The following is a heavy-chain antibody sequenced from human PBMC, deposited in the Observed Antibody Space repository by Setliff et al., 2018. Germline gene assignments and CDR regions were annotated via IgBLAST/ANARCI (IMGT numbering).Heavy chain of an antibody. D-gene: IGHD2-15*01. CDR1: GYSFTNYY. Sequence: GASVKVSCKTSGYSFTNYYMHWVRQVPGRGLEWMGSINPKNGVTKYAQAFQDRVTMTRDTSITTAYMELSSLTYDDTAVYYCARGRIGSTWTGDYWGQGTLVTVSS. J-gene: IGHJ4*02. V-gene: IGHV1-2*02. CDR3: ARGRIGSTWTGDY. CDR2: INPKNGVT.